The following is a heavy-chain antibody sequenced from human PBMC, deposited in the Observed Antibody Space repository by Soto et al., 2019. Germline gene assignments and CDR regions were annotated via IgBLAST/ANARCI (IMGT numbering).Heavy chain of an antibody. CDR3: ASRYYYDSSGYAIRGYYYYGMDV. D-gene: IGHD3-22*01. V-gene: IGHV1-69*01. J-gene: IGHJ6*02. CDR1: GGTFSSYA. Sequence: SVKVSCKASGGTFSSYAISWVRQAPGQGLEWMGGIIPIFGTANYAQKFQGRVTITADESTSTAYMELSSLRSEDTAVYYCASRYYYDSSGYAIRGYYYYGMDVWGQGTTVTVSS. CDR2: IIPIFGTA.